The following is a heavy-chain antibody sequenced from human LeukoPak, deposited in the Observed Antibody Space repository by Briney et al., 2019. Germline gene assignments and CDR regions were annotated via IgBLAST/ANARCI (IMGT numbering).Heavy chain of an antibody. CDR3: ARGSMDSSSWRYDY. Sequence: SETLSLTCTVSGGSISSYYWSWIRQPPGKGLEGIGYIYYSGSTNYNPSLKSRVTISVDTSKNQFSLKLSSVTAADTAVYYCARGSMDSSSWRYDYWGQGTLVTVSS. CDR2: IYYSGST. J-gene: IGHJ4*02. D-gene: IGHD6-13*01. V-gene: IGHV4-59*01. CDR1: GGSISSYY.